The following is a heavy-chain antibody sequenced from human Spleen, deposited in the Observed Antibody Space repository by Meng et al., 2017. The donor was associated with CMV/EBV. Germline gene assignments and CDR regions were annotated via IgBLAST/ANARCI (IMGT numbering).Heavy chain of an antibody. CDR2: INHSGST. CDR1: GGSFSGYY. CDR3: ARVVTALWGYYFDY. Sequence: QVQLQQWGAGLLKPSETLSLTCAVYGGSFSGYYWSWIRQPPGKGLEWIGEINHSGSTNYNPSLKSRVTISVDRSKNQFSLKLSSVTAADTAVYYCARVVTALWGYYFDYWGQGTLVTVSS. J-gene: IGHJ4*02. D-gene: IGHD2-21*02. V-gene: IGHV4-34*01.